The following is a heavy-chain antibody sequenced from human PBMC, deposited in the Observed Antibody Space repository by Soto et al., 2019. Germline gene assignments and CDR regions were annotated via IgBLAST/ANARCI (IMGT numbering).Heavy chain of an antibody. D-gene: IGHD5-12*01. CDR1: GFTFGDYA. CDR2: IRSKAYGGTT. J-gene: IGHJ3*02. CDR3: TRDTSRVNIVATIGDAFDI. V-gene: IGHV3-49*03. Sequence: GGSLRLSCTASGFTFGDYAMSWFRQAPGKGLEWVGFIRSKAYGGTTEYAASVKGRFTISRDDSKSIAYLQMNSLKTEDTAVYYCTRDTSRVNIVATIGDAFDIWGQGTMVTVSS.